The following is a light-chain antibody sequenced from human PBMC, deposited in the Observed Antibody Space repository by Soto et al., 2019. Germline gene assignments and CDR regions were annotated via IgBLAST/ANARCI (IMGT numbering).Light chain of an antibody. CDR1: QSVSSY. CDR2: DAS. J-gene: IGKJ4*01. V-gene: IGKV3-11*01. Sequence: EIVLTQSPATLSLSPGERATHTCRASQSVSSYLAWYQQKPGQAPRLLIYDASNRATGIPARFSGSGSGTDFTLTISSLEPEDFAVYYRQQRSNWPLTFGGGTKVEIK. CDR3: QQRSNWPLT.